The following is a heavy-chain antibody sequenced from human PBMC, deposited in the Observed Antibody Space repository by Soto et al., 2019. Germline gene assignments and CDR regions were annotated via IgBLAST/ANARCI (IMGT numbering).Heavy chain of an antibody. CDR3: ARHTKYSSSPRYFDY. V-gene: IGHV5-51*01. CDR2: IYPGYSET. CDR1: GYSCTSYW. Sequence: PGESLKISCKGSGYSCTSYWIGGVRQMPGKGLERMGMIYPGYSETRYSASFEGHVTIAADKVITTAYLQWISLKASDGAIYYCARHTKYSSSPRYFDYWGKGPQVTVSS. D-gene: IGHD6-6*01. J-gene: IGHJ4*01.